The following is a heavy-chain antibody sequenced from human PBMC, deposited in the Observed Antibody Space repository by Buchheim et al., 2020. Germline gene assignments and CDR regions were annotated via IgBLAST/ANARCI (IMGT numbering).Heavy chain of an antibody. Sequence: QVQLQESGPGLVKPSETLSLTCTVSGGAISSYYWSWIRQSPGKGLEWIGYVYHDGSTSYTAALKSRVTMSVEPSMHRFSLNLTSVTAADTAVYYCARGFSAYDLYFDYWGQGT. J-gene: IGHJ4*02. D-gene: IGHD5-12*01. CDR2: VYHDGST. CDR3: ARGFSAYDLYFDY. V-gene: IGHV4-59*01. CDR1: GGAISSYY.